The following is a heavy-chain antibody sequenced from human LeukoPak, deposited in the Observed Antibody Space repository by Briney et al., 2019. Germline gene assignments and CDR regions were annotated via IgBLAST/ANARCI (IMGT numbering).Heavy chain of an antibody. CDR1: GYTFTGYY. V-gene: IGHV1-2*02. CDR2: INPNSGGT. J-gene: IGHJ4*02. D-gene: IGHD6-13*01. Sequence: ASVKVSCKASGYTFTGYYMHWVRQAPGQGLEWMGWINPNSGGTNYAQKFQGRVTMTRDTSISTAYMELSRLRSDDTAVYYCARAPVAAAGTSNYFDYWGQETLVTVSS. CDR3: ARAPVAAAGTSNYFDY.